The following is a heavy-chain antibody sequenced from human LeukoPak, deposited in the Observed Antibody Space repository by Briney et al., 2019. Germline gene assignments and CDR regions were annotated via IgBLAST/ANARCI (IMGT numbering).Heavy chain of an antibody. CDR3: AKNGPLRFYYFDY. V-gene: IGHV3-11*01. J-gene: IGHJ4*02. CDR2: ISSSGSTI. Sequence: PGGSLRLSCAASGFTFSDYYMSWIRQAPGKGLEWVSYISSSGSTIYYADSVKGRFTISRDNSKNTLYLQMNSLRAEDTAVYYCAKNGPLRFYYFDYWGQGTLVTVSS. D-gene: IGHD3-3*01. CDR1: GFTFSDYY.